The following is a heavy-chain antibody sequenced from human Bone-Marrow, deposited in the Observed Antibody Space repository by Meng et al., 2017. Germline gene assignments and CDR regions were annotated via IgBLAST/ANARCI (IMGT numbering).Heavy chain of an antibody. CDR3: AYSPNTVTTVPFDY. CDR2: IYWDDDK. CDR1: VFSLTTLGVG. J-gene: IGHJ4*02. Sequence: QTTWKSLGPPLVNPTPCCTLTSTFSVFSLTTLGVGVGCIRQPPGKALEWLALIYWDDDKRYSPSLKSRLTITKDTSKNQVVLTMTNMDPVDTATYYCAYSPNTVTTVPFDYWGQGTLVTVSS. D-gene: IGHD4-17*01. V-gene: IGHV2-5*02.